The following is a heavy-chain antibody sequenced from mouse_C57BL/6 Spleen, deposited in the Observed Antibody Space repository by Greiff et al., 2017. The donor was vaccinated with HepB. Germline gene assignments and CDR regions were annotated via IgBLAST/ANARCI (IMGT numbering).Heavy chain of an antibody. CDR1: GYTFTSYW. CDR2: IDPSDSYT. D-gene: IGHD4-1*01. J-gene: IGHJ4*01. CDR3: ARRNWDDAMDY. V-gene: IGHV1-50*01. Sequence: QVQLQQPGAELVKPGASVKLSCKASGYTFTSYWMQWVKQRPGQGLEWIGEIDPSDSYTNYNQKFKGKATLTVDTSSSTAYMQLSSLTSEDSAVYYCARRNWDDAMDYWGQGTSVTVSS.